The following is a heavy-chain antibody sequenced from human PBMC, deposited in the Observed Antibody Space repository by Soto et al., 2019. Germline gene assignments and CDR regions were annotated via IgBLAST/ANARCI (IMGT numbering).Heavy chain of an antibody. J-gene: IGHJ3*01. CDR3: ARGPRSYFDNSGYYYQGFDV. D-gene: IGHD3-22*01. CDR1: GGSFRGYY. Sequence: SETLSLSCAVCGGSFRGYYWSWIRQPPGKGPEWLGDISHSGSTNYNPSLRSRVSISVDTSKNQFSLNLSSVTAADTAVYYCARGPRSYFDNSGYYYQGFDVWGRGTMVTVSS. CDR2: ISHSGST. V-gene: IGHV4-34*01.